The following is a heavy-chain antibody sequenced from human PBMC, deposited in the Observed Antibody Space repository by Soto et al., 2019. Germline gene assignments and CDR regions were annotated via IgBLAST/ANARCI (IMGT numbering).Heavy chain of an antibody. CDR3: SRGSFGYYGP. J-gene: IGHJ5*02. Sequence: GSLRLSCNYSGLTFSEHAMTWVRQAPGKGLEWVGFIRNTPYGGTTDYAASVRGRFTISRDDSESIAYLQMNSLKTEDSGVYYCSRGSFGYYGPWGPGTLVTVSS. D-gene: IGHD2-2*03. V-gene: IGHV3-49*04. CDR1: GLTFSEHA. CDR2: IRNTPYGGTT.